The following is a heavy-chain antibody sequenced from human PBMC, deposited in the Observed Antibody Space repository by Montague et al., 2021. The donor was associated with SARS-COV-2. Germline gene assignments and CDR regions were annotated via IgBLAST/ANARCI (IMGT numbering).Heavy chain of an antibody. CDR2: IYSGGDST. CDR3: AKPGPFAFYFES. V-gene: IGHV3-23*03. CDR1: GFSFSGYA. D-gene: IGHD3-10*01. J-gene: IGHJ4*02. Sequence: SLRLSCPVSGFSFSGYAMNWVRQAPGKGLEWISVIYSGGDSTYYADSARGRFTISRDDSKNTLFLHLNNLSAEDTAIYYCAKPGPFAFYFESWGQGTLVTVSS.